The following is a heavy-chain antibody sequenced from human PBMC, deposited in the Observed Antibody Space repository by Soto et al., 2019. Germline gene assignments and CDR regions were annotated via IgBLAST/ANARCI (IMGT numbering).Heavy chain of an antibody. D-gene: IGHD4-17*01. Sequence: GASVKVSCKASGGTFSGYAISWVRQAPGQGLEWMGGIIPIFGTANYAQKFQGRVTITADESTSTAYMELSSLRSEDTAVYYCARNGDYVRYYGMDVWGQGTTVTVSS. CDR2: IIPIFGTA. J-gene: IGHJ6*02. CDR1: GGTFSGYA. V-gene: IGHV1-69*13. CDR3: ARNGDYVRYYGMDV.